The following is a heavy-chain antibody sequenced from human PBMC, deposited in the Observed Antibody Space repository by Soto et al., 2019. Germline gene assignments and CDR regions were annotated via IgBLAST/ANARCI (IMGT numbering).Heavy chain of an antibody. CDR1: GFTFSTYG. D-gene: IGHD6-19*01. V-gene: IGHV3-23*01. J-gene: IGHJ4*02. CDR3: AKERSSGWSLDY. Sequence: GGSLRLSCAAAGFTFSTYGRNWVRQAPGKGLEWVSGISGSGDSTYYADSVKGRFTVSRDNSKNTLYLQMNSLRAEDTAVFYCAKERSSGWSLDYWGQGTLVTVSS. CDR2: ISGSGDST.